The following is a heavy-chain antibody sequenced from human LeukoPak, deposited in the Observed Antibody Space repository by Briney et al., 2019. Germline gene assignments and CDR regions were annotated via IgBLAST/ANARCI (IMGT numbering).Heavy chain of an antibody. CDR2: ISSSSSYI. V-gene: IGHV3-21*01. CDR1: GFTFSSYT. J-gene: IGHJ4*02. CDR3: ARETYGDNEYYFDY. D-gene: IGHD4-17*01. Sequence: GGSLRLSCAASGFTFSSYTMNWVRQAPGKGLEWVSSISSSSSYIYYADSVRGRFTMSRDNAKSSLYLQMNSLRAEDTAVYYCARETYGDNEYYFDYWGQGTLVTVSS.